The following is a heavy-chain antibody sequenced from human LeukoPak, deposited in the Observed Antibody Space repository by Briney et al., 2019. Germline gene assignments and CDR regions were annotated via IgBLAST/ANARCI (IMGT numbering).Heavy chain of an antibody. CDR1: GFDFNNYN. D-gene: IGHD4-23*01. V-gene: IGHV3-30*18. CDR2: ISYDGSNK. J-gene: IGHJ4*02. CDR3: AKDYGGNFDY. Sequence: GGSLRLSCAASGFDFNNYNMNWVRQAPGKGLEWVAVISYDGSNKYYADSVKGRFTISRDNSKNTLYLQMNSLRAEDTAVYYCAKDYGGNFDYWGQGTLVTVSS.